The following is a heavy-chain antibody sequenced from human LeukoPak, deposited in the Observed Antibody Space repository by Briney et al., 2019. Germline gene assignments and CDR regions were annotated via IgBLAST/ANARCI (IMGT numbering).Heavy chain of an antibody. CDR1: GFTFSSYA. J-gene: IGHJ4*02. Sequence: PGGSLRLSCAASGFTFSSYAMSWVRQAPGKGLEWVSAISGSGGSTYYADSVKGRFTISRDNSKNTLYLQMNSLRAEDTAVYYCAISQAPYYYDSSGYNKGHDYWGQGTLVTVSS. CDR3: AISQAPYYYDSSGYNKGHDY. V-gene: IGHV3-23*01. D-gene: IGHD3-22*01. CDR2: ISGSGGST.